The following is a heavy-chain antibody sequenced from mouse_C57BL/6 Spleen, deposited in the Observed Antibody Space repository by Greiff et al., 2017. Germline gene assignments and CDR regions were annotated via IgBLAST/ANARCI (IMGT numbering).Heavy chain of an antibody. D-gene: IGHD1-1*01. CDR3: TTVVAQPYWDYDG. CDR1: GYSITSGYI. V-gene: IGHV3-6*01. CDR2: ISYDGSN. J-gene: IGHJ1*03. Sequence: VQLQQSGAGLVKPCASLTLSCTATGYSITSGYIWNWIRQSPRNKLEWMGYISYDGSNNYNPTLKNRISITRVTSNNQFFLKLNSVTTEDTAAYYGTTVVAQPYWDYDGWGTGATVTVAT.